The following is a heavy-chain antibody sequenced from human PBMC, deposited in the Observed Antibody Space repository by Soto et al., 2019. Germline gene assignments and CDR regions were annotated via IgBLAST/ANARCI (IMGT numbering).Heavy chain of an antibody. J-gene: IGHJ5*02. CDR3: ATAGSRDNWFDP. Sequence: ASVKVSCKVSGYTLTEGSMHWVRQAPGKGLEWMGGFDPEDGETIYAQKFQGRVTMTEDTSTDTAYMEPSSLRSEDTAVYYCATAGSRDNWFDPWGQGTLVTVSS. CDR2: FDPEDGET. V-gene: IGHV1-24*01. CDR1: GYTLTEGS. D-gene: IGHD3-10*01.